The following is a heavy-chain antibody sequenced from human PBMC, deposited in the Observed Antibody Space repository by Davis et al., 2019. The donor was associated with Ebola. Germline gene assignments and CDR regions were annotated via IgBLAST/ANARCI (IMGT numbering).Heavy chain of an antibody. CDR3: ARGSEGGFDP. CDR1: GFTVSSNY. J-gene: IGHJ5*02. CDR2: IYSGGST. Sequence: PGGSLRLSCAASGFTVSSNYMSWVRQAPGKGLEWVSVIYSGGSTYYADSVKGRFTISRENAKNSLYLQMNSLRAGDTAVYYCARGSEGGFDPWGQGTLVTVSS. V-gene: IGHV3-66*01.